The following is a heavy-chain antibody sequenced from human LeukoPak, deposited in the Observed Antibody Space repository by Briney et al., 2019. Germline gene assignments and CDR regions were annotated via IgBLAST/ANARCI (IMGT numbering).Heavy chain of an antibody. V-gene: IGHV1-18*01. CDR3: ARHDYYDSSGPSDY. CDR1: GYTFTSYG. J-gene: IGHJ4*02. D-gene: IGHD3-22*01. CDR2: ISAYNGNT. Sequence: PTASVKVSCKASGYTFTSYGISRVRQAPGQGLEWMGWISAYNGNTNYAQKLQGRVTMTTDTSTSTAYMELRSLRSDDTAVYYCARHDYYDSSGPSDYWGQGTLVTVPS.